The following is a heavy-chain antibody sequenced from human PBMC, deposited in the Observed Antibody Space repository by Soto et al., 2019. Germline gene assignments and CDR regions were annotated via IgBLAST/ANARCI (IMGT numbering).Heavy chain of an antibody. D-gene: IGHD3-3*01. CDR2: ISYDETNK. CDR3: ASGASGFWGAYPEIHFFDY. Sequence: GGSLRLSCAASEFTFSTYPMHWVRQAPGKGLEWVAVISYDETNKYYADSVKGRFTISRDNSKNTLYLQMNNLRADDTAVYYCASGASGFWGAYPEIHFFDYWGHGTLVTVSS. J-gene: IGHJ4*03. V-gene: IGHV3-30-3*01. CDR1: EFTFSTYP.